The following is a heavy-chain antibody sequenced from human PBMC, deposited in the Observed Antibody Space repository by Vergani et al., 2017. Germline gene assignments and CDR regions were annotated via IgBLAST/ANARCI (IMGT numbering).Heavy chain of an antibody. J-gene: IGHJ5*02. CDR2: IYYSGST. Sequence: QVQLQESGPGLVKPSETLSLTCTVPGGSISSYYWSWIRQPPGKGLEWIGYIYYSGSTNYTPSLKSRVTISVDTSKNQFSLKLSSVTAADTAVYYCARAGIAAAGTGWFDPWGQGTLVTVSS. V-gene: IGHV4-59*01. D-gene: IGHD6-13*01. CDR1: GGSISSYY. CDR3: ARAGIAAAGTGWFDP.